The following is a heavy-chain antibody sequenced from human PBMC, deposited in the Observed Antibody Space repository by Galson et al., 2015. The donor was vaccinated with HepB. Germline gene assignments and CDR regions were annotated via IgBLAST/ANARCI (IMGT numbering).Heavy chain of an antibody. CDR2: ISSSSSTI. V-gene: IGHV3-48*01. CDR3: ARDPHSAVTTSYVDY. Sequence: SLRLSCAASGFTFSSYSMNWVRQAPGKGLEWVSYISSSSSTIYYADSVKGRFTISRDNAKNSLYLQMNSLRAEDTAVYYCARDPHSAVTTSYVDYWGQGTLVTVSS. CDR1: GFTFSSYS. J-gene: IGHJ4*02. D-gene: IGHD4-17*01.